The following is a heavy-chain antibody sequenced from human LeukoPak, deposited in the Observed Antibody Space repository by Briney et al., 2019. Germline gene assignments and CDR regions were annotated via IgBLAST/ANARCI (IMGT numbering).Heavy chain of an antibody. D-gene: IGHD3-9*01. CDR3: ARARYYLDY. J-gene: IGHJ4*02. CDR1: GFTFGDHY. CDR2: IRNKANSYTT. Sequence: PGGSLRLSCAASGFTFGDHYMDWVRQAPGKGLEWVGRIRNKANSYTTEYAASVKGRFTISRDDSKNSLYLQMNSLKTEDTAVYYCARARYYLDYWGQGTLVTVSS. V-gene: IGHV3-72*01.